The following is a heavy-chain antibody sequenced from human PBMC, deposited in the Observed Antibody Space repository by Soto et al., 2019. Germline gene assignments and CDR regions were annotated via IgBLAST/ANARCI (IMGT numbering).Heavy chain of an antibody. V-gene: IGHV3-30*18. CDR3: AKDLVLRYFDWLLYPHGMDV. Sequence: GGSLRLSCAASGFTFSSYAMHWVRQAPGKGLEWVAVISYDGSNKYYADSVKGRFTISRENSKNTLYLEMNSLRAEDTAVYYCAKDLVLRYFDWLLYPHGMDVWRQGTTVTVSS. CDR1: GFTFSSYA. J-gene: IGHJ6*02. CDR2: ISYDGSNK. D-gene: IGHD3-9*01.